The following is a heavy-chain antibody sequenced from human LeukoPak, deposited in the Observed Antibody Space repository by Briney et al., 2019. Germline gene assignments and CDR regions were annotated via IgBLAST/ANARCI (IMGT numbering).Heavy chain of an antibody. CDR3: ARWTKTFLDY. Sequence: ASVKLSCKASVYTFTNYYIHWVRQAAGHGLEGMGISNPSGGSTKYAQKFQGRVTMTKDTSTSTVYMELSSLRSEDTAVYYCARWTKTFLDYWGQGTLVTVSS. CDR2: SNPSGGST. CDR1: VYTFTNYY. J-gene: IGHJ4*02. V-gene: IGHV1-46*01. D-gene: IGHD3-16*01.